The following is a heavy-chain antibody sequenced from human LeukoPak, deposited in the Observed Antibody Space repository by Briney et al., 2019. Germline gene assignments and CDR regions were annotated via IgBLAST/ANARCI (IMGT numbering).Heavy chain of an antibody. CDR1: GFTFSSYA. V-gene: IGHV3-23*01. Sequence: GGSLRLSCAASGFTFSSYAMSWVRQAPGKELEWVSAISGSGGSTYYADSVKGRFTISRDNSKNTLYLQMNSLRAEDTAVYYCAKAPFCSGGSCLRAYYFDYWGQGTLVTVSS. D-gene: IGHD2-15*01. CDR2: ISGSGGST. CDR3: AKAPFCSGGSCLRAYYFDY. J-gene: IGHJ4*02.